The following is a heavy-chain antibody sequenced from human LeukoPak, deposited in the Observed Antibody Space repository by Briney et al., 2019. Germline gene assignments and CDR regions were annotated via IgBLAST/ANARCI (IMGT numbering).Heavy chain of an antibody. CDR3: AKDQREDYYDSSGFLDY. Sequence: PGGSLRLSCAASGFTFSSYGVHWVRQAPGKGLEWVAFIRYDGSSKHYADSVKGRFTISRDNSKNTLYLQMNSLRAEDTAVYYCAKDQREDYYDSSGFLDYWGQGTLVTVSS. CDR1: GFTFSSYG. CDR2: IRYDGSSK. D-gene: IGHD3-22*01. V-gene: IGHV3-30*02. J-gene: IGHJ4*02.